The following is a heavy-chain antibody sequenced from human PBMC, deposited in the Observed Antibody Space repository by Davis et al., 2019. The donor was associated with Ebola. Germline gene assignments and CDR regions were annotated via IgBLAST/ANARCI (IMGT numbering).Heavy chain of an antibody. V-gene: IGHV3-7*03. D-gene: IGHD3-9*01. CDR2: IKQDGSEK. CDR1: GFTFSSYA. J-gene: IGHJ4*02. CDR3: ARGSYDN. Sequence: GGSLRLSCAASGFTFSSYAMSWVRQAPGKGLEWVANIKQDGSEKYYVDSVKGRFTISRDNAKNSLYLQMNSLRAEDTAVYYCARGSYDNWGQGTLVTVSS.